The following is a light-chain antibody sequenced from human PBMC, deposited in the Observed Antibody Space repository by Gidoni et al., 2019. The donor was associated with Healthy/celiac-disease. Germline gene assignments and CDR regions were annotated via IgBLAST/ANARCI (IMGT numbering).Light chain of an antibody. CDR1: QSISSY. Sequence: DIQMTQSPSSLSASVGDRVTSTCRASQSISSYLNWYQQKPGKAPKPLIYAASSLQSGVPSRFSGSGSGTDFTLTISSLQPEDFATYYCQQSYSTPRAFGGXTKVEIK. CDR3: QQSYSTPRA. V-gene: IGKV1-39*01. CDR2: AAS. J-gene: IGKJ4*01.